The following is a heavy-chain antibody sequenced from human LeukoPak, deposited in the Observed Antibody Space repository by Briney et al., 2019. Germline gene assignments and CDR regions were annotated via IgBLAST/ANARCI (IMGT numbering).Heavy chain of an antibody. D-gene: IGHD6-19*01. CDR2: ISYDGSNK. Sequence: RGSLRLSCAASGFTFSSYAMHWVRQAPGKGLEWVAVISYDGSNKYYADSVKGRFTISRDNSKNTLYLQMNSLRAEDTAVYYCARATAVAGEFDYWGQGTLVTVSS. V-gene: IGHV3-30*04. CDR1: GFTFSSYA. J-gene: IGHJ4*02. CDR3: ARATAVAGEFDY.